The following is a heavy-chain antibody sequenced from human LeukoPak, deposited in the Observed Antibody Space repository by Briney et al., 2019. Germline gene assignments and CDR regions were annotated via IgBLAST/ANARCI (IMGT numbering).Heavy chain of an antibody. CDR2: IDHSGRT. Sequence: SETLSLTCDVYGGPFSAYYWSWIRQPPGKGLEWIGDIDHSGRTNYNPALKSRLTISVDTSKDQFSLKLRSVTAADTAVYYCASAYDYPDAFDIWGQGTTVTVSS. V-gene: IGHV4-34*01. CDR3: ASAYDYPDAFDI. CDR1: GGPFSAYY. D-gene: IGHD5-12*01. J-gene: IGHJ3*02.